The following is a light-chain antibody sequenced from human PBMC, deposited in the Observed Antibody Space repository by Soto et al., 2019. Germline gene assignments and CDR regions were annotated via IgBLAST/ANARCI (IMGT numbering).Light chain of an antibody. V-gene: IGLV1-51*01. CDR3: GTWDGSMSGGGV. Sequence: QSVLTQPPSVSAAPGQQVTISCSGSNANIGSNSVAWYQQVPGSAPKLLISDNYHRPSGIPDRFSGSKSGTSATLAITGLQTGDEADYYCGTWDGSMSGGGVFGGGTKLTVL. CDR2: DNY. CDR1: NANIGSNS. J-gene: IGLJ3*02.